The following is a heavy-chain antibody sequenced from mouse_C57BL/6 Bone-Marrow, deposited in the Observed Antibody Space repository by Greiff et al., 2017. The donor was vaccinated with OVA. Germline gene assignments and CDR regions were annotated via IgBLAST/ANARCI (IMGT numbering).Heavy chain of an antibody. CDR1: GYTFTSYW. Sequence: QVQLQQPGAELVMPGASVKLSCKASGYTFTSYWMHWVKQRPGQGLEWIGEIDPSDSYTNYNQKFKGKSTLTVDNSSSTAYMQLSSLTSEDSAVYYCAREEGWLPPWFAYWGQGTLVTVSA. D-gene: IGHD2-3*01. CDR2: IDPSDSYT. V-gene: IGHV1-69*01. CDR3: AREEGWLPPWFAY. J-gene: IGHJ3*01.